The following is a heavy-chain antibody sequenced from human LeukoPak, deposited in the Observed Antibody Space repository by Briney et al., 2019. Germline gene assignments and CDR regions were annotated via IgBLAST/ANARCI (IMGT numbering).Heavy chain of an antibody. V-gene: IGHV3-7*01. D-gene: IGHD3-16*02. J-gene: IGHJ4*02. CDR3: ARGPLFYDYVWGSYRGFDY. CDR1: GFTFSSYW. CDR2: IKQDGSEK. Sequence: GGSLRLSCAASGFTFSSYWMSWVRQAPGKGLEWVANIKQDGSEKYYVDSVKGRFTISRDNAKNSLYLQMNSLRAEDTAVYYCARGPLFYDYVWGSYRGFDYWGQGTLVTVSS.